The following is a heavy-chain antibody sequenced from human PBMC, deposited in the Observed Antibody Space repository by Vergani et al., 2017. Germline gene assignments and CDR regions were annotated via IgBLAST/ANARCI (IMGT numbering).Heavy chain of an antibody. CDR3: ARGRIVATNY. J-gene: IGHJ4*02. Sequence: QVQLVESGGGVVQPGRSLRLSCAASGFTFSSYAMHWVRQAPGKGLEWVAVISYDGSNKYYADSVKGRFTISRDNSKNTLYLQMNSLRAEDTAVYYCARGRIVATNYWGQGTLVTVSS. CDR1: GFTFSSYA. D-gene: IGHD5-12*01. V-gene: IGHV3-30-3*01. CDR2: ISYDGSNK.